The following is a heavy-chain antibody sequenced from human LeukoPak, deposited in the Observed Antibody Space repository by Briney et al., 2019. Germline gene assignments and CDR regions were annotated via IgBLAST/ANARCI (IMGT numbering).Heavy chain of an antibody. CDR2: IYYSGST. D-gene: IGHD3-22*01. CDR1: GYSISSGYY. Sequence: SETLSLTCTVSGYSISSGYYWGWIRQPPGQGLEWIGYIYYSGSTNYNPSLKSRVTISVDTSKNQFSLKLSSVTAADTAVYYCARVPYYYDSSGYSYWYFDLWGRGTLVTVSS. V-gene: IGHV4-61*01. J-gene: IGHJ2*01. CDR3: ARVPYYYDSSGYSYWYFDL.